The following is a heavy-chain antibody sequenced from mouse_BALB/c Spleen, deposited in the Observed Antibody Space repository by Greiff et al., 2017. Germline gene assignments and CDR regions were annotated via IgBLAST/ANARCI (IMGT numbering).Heavy chain of an antibody. V-gene: IGHV3-6*02. D-gene: IGHD2-1*01. CDR3: AREDYGNYRFAY. CDR2: ISYDGSN. Sequence: EVQLQESGPGLVKPSQSLSLTCSATGYSITSGYFWYWIRPIPGNNLEWRGYISYDGSNNYNPSLKNRISITRDTSKNQFFLKLNSVTTEDTATYYCAREDYGNYRFAYWGQGTLVTVSA. J-gene: IGHJ3*01. CDR1: GYSITSGYF.